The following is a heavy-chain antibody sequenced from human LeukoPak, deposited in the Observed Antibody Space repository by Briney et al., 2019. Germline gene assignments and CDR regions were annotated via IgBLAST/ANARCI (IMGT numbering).Heavy chain of an antibody. CDR1: GYTFTAYA. D-gene: IGHD1-26*01. CDR2: INVGDGNT. Sequence: ASVKVSCKASGYTFTAYAIHWVRQAPGQRLEWMGWINVGDGNTKYSEKLQGRALITRDTSASTAYMDLNSPRSEDTAVYYCARGGTTWYRGYWFDLWGQGTLVTVSS. J-gene: IGHJ5*02. CDR3: ARGGTTWYRGYWFDL. V-gene: IGHV1-3*01.